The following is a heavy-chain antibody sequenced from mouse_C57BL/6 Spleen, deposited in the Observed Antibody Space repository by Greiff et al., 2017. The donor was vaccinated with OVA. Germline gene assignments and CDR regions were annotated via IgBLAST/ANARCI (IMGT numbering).Heavy chain of an antibody. CDR3: ARETSYGNYDY. CDR1: GYSITSGYY. V-gene: IGHV3-6*01. D-gene: IGHD2-1*01. J-gene: IGHJ2*01. Sequence: EVQLVESGPGLVKPSQSLSLTCSVTGYSITSGYYWNWIRQFPGNKLEWMGYISYDGSNNYNPSLKNRISITRDTSKNQFFLKLNSVTTEDTATYYCARETSYGNYDYWGQGTTLTVSS. CDR2: ISYDGSN.